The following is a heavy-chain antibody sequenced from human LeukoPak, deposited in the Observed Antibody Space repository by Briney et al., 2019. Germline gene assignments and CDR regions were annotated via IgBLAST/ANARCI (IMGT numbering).Heavy chain of an antibody. D-gene: IGHD5-18*01. CDR2: IYYSGST. CDR3: ARHVDTAVALDAFDI. V-gene: IGHV4-59*01. CDR1: GGSISSYY. Sequence: SETLSLTCTVSGGSISSYYWSWIRQPPGKGLEWIGYIYYSGSTTYNPPLKSLVTISVDTSKNQFSLKLSSVTAADTAVYYCARHVDTAVALDAFDIWGQGTMVTVSS. J-gene: IGHJ3*02.